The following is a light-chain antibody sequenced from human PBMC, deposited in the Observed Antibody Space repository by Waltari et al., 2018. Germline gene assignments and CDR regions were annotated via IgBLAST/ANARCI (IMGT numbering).Light chain of an antibody. CDR3: SSYTSSSTVV. V-gene: IGLV2-14*01. Sequence: QSALTQPASVSGSPGQSLTLSCTGTSSDVGGYNYVSWYQQHTGKAPKLMIYEVSNRPSGVSNRFSGSKSGNTASLTISGLQAEDEADYYCSSYTSSSTVVFGGGTKLTVL. J-gene: IGLJ2*01. CDR1: SSDVGGYNY. CDR2: EVS.